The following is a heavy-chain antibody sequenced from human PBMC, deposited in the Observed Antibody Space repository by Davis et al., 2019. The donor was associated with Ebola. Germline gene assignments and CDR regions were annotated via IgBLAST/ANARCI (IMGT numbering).Heavy chain of an antibody. V-gene: IGHV4-31*03. Sequence: SETLSLTCTVSGGSISSGGYYWSWIRQHPGKGLEWIGYIYYSGSTYYNPSLKSRVTISVDTSKNQFSLKLSSVTAADTAVYYCARGCTTVTTNWVDPWGQGTLVTVSS. CDR3: ARGCTTVTTNWVDP. CDR2: IYYSGST. CDR1: GGSISSGGYY. J-gene: IGHJ5*02. D-gene: IGHD4-11*01.